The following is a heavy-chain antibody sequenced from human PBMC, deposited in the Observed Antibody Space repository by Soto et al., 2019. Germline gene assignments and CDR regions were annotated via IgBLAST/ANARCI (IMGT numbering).Heavy chain of an antibody. V-gene: IGHV4-31*03. Sequence: PSETLSLTCTVSGGSISSGGYYWSWIRQHPGKGLEWIGYIYYSGSTYYNPSLKSRVTISVDTSKNQFSLKLSSVTAADTAVYYCARDGIAAAGPADYYYYGMDVRGKGTTVTASS. D-gene: IGHD6-13*01. J-gene: IGHJ6*04. CDR3: ARDGIAAAGPADYYYYGMDV. CDR2: IYYSGST. CDR1: GGSISSGGYY.